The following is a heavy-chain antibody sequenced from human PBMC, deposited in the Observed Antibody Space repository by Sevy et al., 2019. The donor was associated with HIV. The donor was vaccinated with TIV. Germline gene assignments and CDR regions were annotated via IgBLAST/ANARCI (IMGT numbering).Heavy chain of an antibody. D-gene: IGHD5-18*01. CDR2: YSGST. V-gene: IGHV4-59*01. CDR3: ARVRYTYGFPIFFDY. J-gene: IGHJ4*02. Sequence: SETLSLTCSVSGGSISSYYWSWIRQPPGKGLEWIDYSGSTSYNSSLKSRFTISVDRSKNQSSLKLRSVTAADTAIYYCARVRYTYGFPIFFDYWGQGILVTVSS. CDR1: GGSISSYY.